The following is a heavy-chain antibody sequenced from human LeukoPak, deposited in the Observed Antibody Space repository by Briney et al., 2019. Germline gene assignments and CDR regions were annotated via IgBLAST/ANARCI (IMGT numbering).Heavy chain of an antibody. CDR1: ENTFTNYY. CDR3: ARSPTRFLEWLPHNWFDP. CDR2: INPNSGGT. J-gene: IGHJ5*02. Sequence: ASVKVSCKASENTFTNYYMHWVRQAPGQGLEWMGWINPNSGGTNYAQKFQGRVTMTRDTSISTAYMELSRLRSDDTAVYYCARSPTRFLEWLPHNWFDPWGQGTLVTVSS. D-gene: IGHD3-3*01. V-gene: IGHV1-2*02.